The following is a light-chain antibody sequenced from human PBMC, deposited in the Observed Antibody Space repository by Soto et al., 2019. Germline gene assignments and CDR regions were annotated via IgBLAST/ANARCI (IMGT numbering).Light chain of an antibody. J-gene: IGLJ1*01. CDR1: SSNIGSNT. Sequence: QSVLTQPPSASGTPGQRVTISCSGSSSNIGSNTVNWYQQLPGTAPKLLIYSNNQRPSGVPDRFSGSKSGTSASLAISGLQSGDEADYCCAAWDDSLNGYVFGTGTKVTVL. CDR2: SNN. CDR3: AAWDDSLNGYV. V-gene: IGLV1-44*01.